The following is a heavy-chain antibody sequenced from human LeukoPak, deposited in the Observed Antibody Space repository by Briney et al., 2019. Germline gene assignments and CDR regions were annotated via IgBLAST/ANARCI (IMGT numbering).Heavy chain of an antibody. D-gene: IGHD3-22*01. CDR2: IRRNSDGGTI. Sequence: GGSLRLSCATSGFSFSDAWMNWVRQAPGKGLEWVGRIRRNSDGGTIDYAAPVKGRFALSRDDSKNTLYLHVSSLQTEDTAVYYCATDFYDTTWGQGTLVTVSS. V-gene: IGHV3-15*07. CDR1: GFSFSDAW. CDR3: ATDFYDTT. J-gene: IGHJ5*02.